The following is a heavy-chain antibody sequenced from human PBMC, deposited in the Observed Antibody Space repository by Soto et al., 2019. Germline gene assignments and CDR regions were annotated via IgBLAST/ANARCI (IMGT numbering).Heavy chain of an antibody. CDR3: ATHYDFWSGYLDY. J-gene: IGHJ4*02. Sequence: GGSLRLSCAASGFTFSSYSMNWVRQAPGKGLEWVSSISSSSSYIYYADSVKGRFTISRDNAKNSLYLQMNSLRAEDTAVYYCATHYDFWSGYLDYWGQGTLVTVSS. CDR2: ISSSSSYI. V-gene: IGHV3-21*01. CDR1: GFTFSSYS. D-gene: IGHD3-3*01.